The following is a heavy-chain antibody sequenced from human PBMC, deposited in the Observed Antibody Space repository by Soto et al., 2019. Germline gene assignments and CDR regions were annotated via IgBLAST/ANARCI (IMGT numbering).Heavy chain of an antibody. Sequence: GGSLRLSCAASGFTFSSYGMHWVRQAPGKGLEWVAVISYDGSNKYYADSVKGRFTISRDNSKNTLYLQMNSLRAEDTAVYYCAKVGEYSSPYYYYYYMDVWGKGTTVTVSS. D-gene: IGHD6-6*01. CDR3: AKVGEYSSPYYYYYYMDV. V-gene: IGHV3-30*18. CDR2: ISYDGSNK. CDR1: GFTFSSYG. J-gene: IGHJ6*03.